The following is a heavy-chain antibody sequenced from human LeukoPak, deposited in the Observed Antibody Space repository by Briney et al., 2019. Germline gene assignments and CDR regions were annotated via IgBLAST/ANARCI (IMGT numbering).Heavy chain of an antibody. V-gene: IGHV4-34*01. CDR1: GGSISSYY. CDR3: ARVLRFFGSLGWFDP. D-gene: IGHD3-3*01. J-gene: IGHJ5*02. CDR2: INHSGMT. Sequence: SETLSLTCTVSGGSISSYYWSWIRQPPGKGLEWIGEINHSGMTNYNPSLKSRVSISVDTSKNQFSLKLTSVTAADTAVYYCARVLRFFGSLGWFDPWGQGTLVTVSS.